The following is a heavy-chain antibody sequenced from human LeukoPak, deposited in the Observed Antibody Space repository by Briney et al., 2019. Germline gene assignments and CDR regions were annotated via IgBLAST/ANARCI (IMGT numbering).Heavy chain of an antibody. J-gene: IGHJ4*02. V-gene: IGHV3-66*02. Sequence: GGSLRLSCAASGFTVSSNYMSWVRQAPGKGLEWVSVIYSGGSTYYADSVKGRFTISRDNSKNTLYLQMSSLRPEDTAVYYCVKIVMAGGYFDYWGQGTLVTVSS. D-gene: IGHD3-16*01. CDR2: IYSGGST. CDR3: VKIVMAGGYFDY. CDR1: GFTVSSNY.